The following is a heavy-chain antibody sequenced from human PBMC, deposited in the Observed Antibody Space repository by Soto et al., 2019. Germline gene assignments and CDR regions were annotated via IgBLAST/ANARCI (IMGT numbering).Heavy chain of an antibody. D-gene: IGHD2-21*02. CDR3: AHLVVTTHYAMDV. V-gene: IGHV2-5*02. CDR1: GFSVRSSGVG. Sequence: SGPPLMNPTQTLTLTCTFSGFSVRSSGVGVGWIRQPPGKALEWLALIYWDDDKRYRPSLKSRLTITKDTSKNQVVLSMASLDPVDTGTYYCAHLVVTTHYAMDVWGQGTTVTVSS. CDR2: IYWDDDK. J-gene: IGHJ6*02.